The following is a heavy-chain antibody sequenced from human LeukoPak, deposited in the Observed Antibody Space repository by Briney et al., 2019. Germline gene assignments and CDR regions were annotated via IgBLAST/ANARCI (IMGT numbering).Heavy chain of an antibody. CDR1: GYTFTSYD. Sequence: ASVEVSCKASGYTFTSYDINWVRQATGQGLEWMGWMNPNSGNTGYAQKFQGRVTITRNTSISTAYMELSSLRSEDTAVYYCAREVATTGMDVWGKGTTVTVSS. V-gene: IGHV1-8*03. CDR3: AREVATTGMDV. D-gene: IGHD5-12*01. CDR2: MNPNSGNT. J-gene: IGHJ6*03.